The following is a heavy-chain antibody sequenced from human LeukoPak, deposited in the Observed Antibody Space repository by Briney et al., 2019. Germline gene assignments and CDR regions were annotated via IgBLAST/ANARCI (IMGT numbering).Heavy chain of an antibody. CDR2: INPNSGGT. Sequence: ASVKVSCKASGYTFTGYYMHWVRQAPGQGLEWIGWINPNSGGTNYAQKFQGRVTMTRGTSISTAYMELSRLRSDDTAVYYCARDLSNWNQDYYYYYMDVWGKGTTVTVSS. V-gene: IGHV1-2*02. D-gene: IGHD1-20*01. CDR1: GYTFTGYY. CDR3: ARDLSNWNQDYYYYYMDV. J-gene: IGHJ6*03.